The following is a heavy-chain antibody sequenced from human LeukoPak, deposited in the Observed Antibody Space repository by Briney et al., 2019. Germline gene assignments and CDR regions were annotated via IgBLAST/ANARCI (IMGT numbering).Heavy chain of an antibody. CDR1: GFTFSSYG. D-gene: IGHD3-22*01. V-gene: IGHV3-30*02. CDR3: AKGRHYYDSSGYYLFDY. J-gene: IGHJ4*02. Sequence: GGSLRLSCAASGFTFSSYGMHWVRQAPGKGLEWVAFIRYDGSNKYYADSVKGRFTNSRDNSRNTLYLQMNSLRAEDTAVYYCAKGRHYYDSSGYYLFDYWGQGTLVTVSS. CDR2: IRYDGSNK.